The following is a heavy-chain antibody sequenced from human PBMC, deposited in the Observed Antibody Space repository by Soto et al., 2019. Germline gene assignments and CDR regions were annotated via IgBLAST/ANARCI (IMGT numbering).Heavy chain of an antibody. V-gene: IGHV1-69*13. CDR3: ARVDPLGYCSGGSCYAGLGY. Sequence: SVKVSCKAFGGTFSSYAISWVRQAPGQGLEWMGGIIPIFGTANYAQKFQGRVTITADESTSTAYMELSSLRSEDTAVYYCARVDPLGYCSGGSCYAGLGYWGQGTLVTVSS. CDR2: IIPIFGTA. CDR1: GGTFSSYA. J-gene: IGHJ4*02. D-gene: IGHD2-15*01.